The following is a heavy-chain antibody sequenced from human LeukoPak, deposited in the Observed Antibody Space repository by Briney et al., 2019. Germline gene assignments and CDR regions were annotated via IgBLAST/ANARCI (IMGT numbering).Heavy chain of an antibody. CDR1: GFTFSSYW. D-gene: IGHD1-7*01. J-gene: IGHJ5*02. CDR2: INQDGSEK. Sequence: GGSLRLSCAASGFTFSSYWMSWVRQAPGKGLEWVANINQDGSEKYFVDSVKGRFTISRANAKNSLYLQMNSLRAEDTAVYYCAKGDNWNYNWFDPWGQGTLVTVSS. CDR3: AKGDNWNYNWFDP. V-gene: IGHV3-7*01.